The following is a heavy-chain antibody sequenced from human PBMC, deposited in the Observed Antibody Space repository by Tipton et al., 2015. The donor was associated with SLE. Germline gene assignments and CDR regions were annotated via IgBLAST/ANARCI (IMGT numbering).Heavy chain of an antibody. CDR1: GFTFSSYE. CDR3: ARDGNYYDSSGLGGYYYYYYMDV. Sequence: SLRLSCAASGFTFSSYEMNWVRQAPGKGLEWVSYISSSGSTIYYADSVKGRFTISRDNAKNSLYLQMNSLRAEDTAVYYCARDGNYYDSSGLGGYYYYYYMDVWGKGTTVTVSS. V-gene: IGHV3-48*03. J-gene: IGHJ6*03. CDR2: ISSSGSTI. D-gene: IGHD3-22*01.